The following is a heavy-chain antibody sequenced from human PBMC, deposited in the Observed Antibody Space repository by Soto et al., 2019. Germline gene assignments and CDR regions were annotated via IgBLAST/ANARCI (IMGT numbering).Heavy chain of an antibody. V-gene: IGHV1-3*05. J-gene: IGHJ4*02. CDR2: INAGNGNT. Sequence: QVQLVQSGAEEKKPGASVKVSCKASGYTFTNYAMHWVRQAPGKRLEWMGWINAGNGNTKYSQKFQGRVTFTSDTAASTAYMELSSLRSEDTAVYYCARVSGYYLLDYWGQGTLVTVSS. CDR3: ARVSGYYLLDY. CDR1: GYTFTNYA. D-gene: IGHD5-12*01.